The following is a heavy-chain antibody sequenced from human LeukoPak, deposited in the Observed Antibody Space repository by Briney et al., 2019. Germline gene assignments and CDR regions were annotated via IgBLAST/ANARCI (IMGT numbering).Heavy chain of an antibody. CDR1: GFTFSSYA. J-gene: IGHJ4*02. Sequence: GGSLRLSCAASGFTFSSYAMHWVRQAPGKGLEWVAVISYDGSNKYYADSVKGRFTISRDNSKNTLYLQMNSLRAEDTAVYYCARDSRYCSSTSCPSDYRGQGTLVTVSS. V-gene: IGHV3-30-3*01. CDR3: ARDSRYCSSTSCPSDY. D-gene: IGHD2-2*01. CDR2: ISYDGSNK.